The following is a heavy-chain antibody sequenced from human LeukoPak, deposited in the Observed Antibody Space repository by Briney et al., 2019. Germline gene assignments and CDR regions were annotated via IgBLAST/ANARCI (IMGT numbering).Heavy chain of an antibody. Sequence: GGSLRLSCAASGVTFSSYCMNWARQAPGKGLEWVASINHNGNVNYYVDSVKGRFTISRDNAKNSLYLQMSNLRAEDTAVYSCARGGGLDVWGQGATVTVSS. J-gene: IGHJ6*02. V-gene: IGHV3-7*03. CDR1: GVTFSSYC. D-gene: IGHD3-16*01. CDR3: ARGGGLDV. CDR2: INHNGNVN.